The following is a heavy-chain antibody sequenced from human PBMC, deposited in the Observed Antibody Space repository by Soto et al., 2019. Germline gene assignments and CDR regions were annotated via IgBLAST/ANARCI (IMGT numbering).Heavy chain of an antibody. V-gene: IGHV4-39*01. CDR3: ARLAAAGDFDY. D-gene: IGHD6-13*01. J-gene: IGHJ4*02. Sequence: SETLSLTCTVSGGSISSSSYYWGWIRQPPGKGLEWIGSIYYSGSTYYNPSLKSRVTISVDTSKNQFSLKLSSVTAADTAVYYCARLAAAGDFDYWGQGTLVTVSS. CDR1: GGSISSSSYY. CDR2: IYYSGST.